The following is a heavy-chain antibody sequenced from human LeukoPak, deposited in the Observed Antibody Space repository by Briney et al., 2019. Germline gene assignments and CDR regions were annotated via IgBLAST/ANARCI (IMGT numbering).Heavy chain of an antibody. J-gene: IGHJ4*02. CDR2: IYPGDSDT. Sequence: GESLKISCKGSGYSFTSYWIGWVRQMPGKGLEWMGIIYPGDSDTRYSPSFQGQVTISADKSISTAYLQWSSLKASDTAMYYCARHRGSSGYYLDTDYWGQGTLVTVSS. D-gene: IGHD3-22*01. CDR1: GYSFTSYW. V-gene: IGHV5-51*01. CDR3: ARHRGSSGYYLDTDY.